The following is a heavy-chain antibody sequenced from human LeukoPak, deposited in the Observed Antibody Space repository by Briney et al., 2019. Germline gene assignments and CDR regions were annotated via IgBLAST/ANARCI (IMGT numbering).Heavy chain of an antibody. J-gene: IGHJ4*02. CDR1: GGSISSSNYY. CDR2: IFYRGNT. CDR3: ARTRGTSGVMIFDY. V-gene: IGHV4-39*01. Sequence: SETLSLTCTVSGGSISSSNYYWGWIRQPPGTGLEWIGSIFYRGNTYYNPSLKSRVTISVDTSKNQFSLKLSSVTAADTAVYYCARTRGTSGVMIFDYWGQGTLVTVSS. D-gene: IGHD3-16*01.